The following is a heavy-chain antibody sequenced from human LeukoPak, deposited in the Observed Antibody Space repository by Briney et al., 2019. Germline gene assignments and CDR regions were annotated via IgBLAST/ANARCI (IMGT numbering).Heavy chain of an antibody. CDR2: IYHSGST. D-gene: IGHD3-10*01. Sequence: SETLSLTCAVSGGSISSSNWWSWVRQPPGKGLEWIGEIYHSGSTNYNPSLKSRVTISVDKSKNQFSLKLGSVTAADTAVYYCAREGSGSYGPYYYGMDVWGKGTTVTVSS. CDR1: GGSISSSNW. V-gene: IGHV4-4*02. CDR3: AREGSGSYGPYYYGMDV. J-gene: IGHJ6*04.